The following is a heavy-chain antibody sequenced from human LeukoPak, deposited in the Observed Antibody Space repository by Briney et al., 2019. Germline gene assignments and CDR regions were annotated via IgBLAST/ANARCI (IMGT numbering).Heavy chain of an antibody. Sequence: GGSLRLSCVASGFPFSSYWMTWVRQAPGKGLEWVANIKQDGSKKSYVDSVKGRFTISRDNARNSLYLQMNSLRAEDTAIYYCTRVGYIDEGIDYWGQGTLVTVSS. CDR2: IKQDGSKK. CDR1: GFPFSSYW. CDR3: TRVGYIDEGIDY. J-gene: IGHJ4*02. V-gene: IGHV3-7*04. D-gene: IGHD5-24*01.